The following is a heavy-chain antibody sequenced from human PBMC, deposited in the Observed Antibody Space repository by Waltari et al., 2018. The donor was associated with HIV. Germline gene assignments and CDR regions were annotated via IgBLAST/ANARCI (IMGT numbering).Heavy chain of an antibody. CDR1: GYSFTNYW. Sequence: EVQLVQSGAEVKKPGESLKIYCTGSGYSFTNYWIGWARQMPGNGLEWMGIIYPGDSDTRYSPSFQGQVTISADKSISTAYLQWSSLKASDTAIYYCARLSTVTTTAFDIWGQGTMVTVSS. CDR3: ARLSTVTTTAFDI. D-gene: IGHD4-4*01. J-gene: IGHJ3*02. CDR2: IYPGDSDT. V-gene: IGHV5-51*03.